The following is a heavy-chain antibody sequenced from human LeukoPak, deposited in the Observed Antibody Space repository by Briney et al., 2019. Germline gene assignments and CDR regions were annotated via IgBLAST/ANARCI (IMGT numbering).Heavy chain of an antibody. J-gene: IGHJ4*02. V-gene: IGHV4-39*01. Sequence: PSETLSLTCAVYGGSFSGYYWGWIRQPPGKGLEWIGSIYYSGSTYYNPSLKSRVTISVDTSKNQFSLKLSSVTAADTAVYYCASPLYSSSWYYFDYWGQGTLVTVSS. D-gene: IGHD6-13*01. CDR3: ASPLYSSSWYYFDY. CDR1: GGSFSGYY. CDR2: IYYSGST.